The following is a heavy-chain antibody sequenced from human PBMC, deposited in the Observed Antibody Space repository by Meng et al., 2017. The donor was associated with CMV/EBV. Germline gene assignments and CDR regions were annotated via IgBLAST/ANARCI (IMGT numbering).Heavy chain of an antibody. CDR3: ARCGKDTAMDLAGTLHYYYYGMDV. Sequence: GESLKISCAASGFTFSSYAMSWVRQAPGKGLEWVSVIYSGGSTYYADSVKGRFTISRDNSKNTLYLQMNSLRAEDTAVYYCARCGKDTAMDLAGTLHYYYYGMDVWGQGTTVTVSS. D-gene: IGHD5-18*01. CDR1: GFTFSSYA. J-gene: IGHJ6*02. CDR2: IYSGGST. V-gene: IGHV3-53*01.